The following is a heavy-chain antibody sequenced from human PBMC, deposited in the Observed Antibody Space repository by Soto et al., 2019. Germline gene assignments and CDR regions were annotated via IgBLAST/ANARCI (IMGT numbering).Heavy chain of an antibody. D-gene: IGHD2-8*02. J-gene: IGHJ4*02. V-gene: IGHV4-4*07. CDR2: FSLSGTT. CDR1: GASITGSSY. Sequence: KPSETLSLTCTVSGASITGSSYWSWIRQPAGKGLEWIGRFSLSGTTNYNPSLRSRVTMSADVSKNQFSLRLTSVTAADTALYYCXRGMTPPGAPAWYYFDSWGQGTLVTVSS. CDR3: XRGMTPPGAPAWYYFDS.